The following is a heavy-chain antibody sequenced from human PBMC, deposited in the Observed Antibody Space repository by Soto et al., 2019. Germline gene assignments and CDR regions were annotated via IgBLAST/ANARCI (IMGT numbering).Heavy chain of an antibody. D-gene: IGHD4-17*01. CDR1: GFSFSSYA. J-gene: IGHJ4*02. CDR3: AKNPQYGCKPFDY. Sequence: GSLRLSCAASGFSFSSYAMSWVRQAPGKGLEWVSAISGSGGSTYYADSVKGRFTISRDNSKNTLYLQMNSLRAYDTALYYCAKNPQYGCKPFDYFRQRTLVTVCS. CDR2: ISGSGGST. V-gene: IGHV3-23*01.